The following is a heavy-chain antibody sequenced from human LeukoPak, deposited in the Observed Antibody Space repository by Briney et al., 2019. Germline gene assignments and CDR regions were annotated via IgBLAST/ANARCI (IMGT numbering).Heavy chain of an antibody. D-gene: IGHD2-2*03. CDR3: ASLGYCSSTSCRGVGYYYYGMDV. CDR1: GFTFSSYS. J-gene: IGHJ6*02. CDR2: ISSSSSSYI. Sequence: GGSLRLSCAASGFTFSSYSMNWVRQARGKGLEWVSSISSSSSSYIYYADSVKGRFTISRDNAKNSLHLQMNSLRAEDTAVYYCASLGYCSSTSCRGVGYYYYGMDVWGQGTTVTVSS. V-gene: IGHV3-21*01.